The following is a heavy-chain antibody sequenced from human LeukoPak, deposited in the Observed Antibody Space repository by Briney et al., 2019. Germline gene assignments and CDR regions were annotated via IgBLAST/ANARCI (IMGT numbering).Heavy chain of an antibody. CDR3: ARIGVVPAAGFDY. Sequence: GGSLRLSCAASRFPFSSYSMNWVRQAPGKGLEWVSSISSSSSYIYYADSVKGRFTISRDNAKNSLYLQMNSLRAEDTAVYYCARIGVVPAAGFDYWGQGTLVTVSS. CDR2: ISSSSSYI. D-gene: IGHD2-2*01. V-gene: IGHV3-21*01. J-gene: IGHJ4*02. CDR1: RFPFSSYS.